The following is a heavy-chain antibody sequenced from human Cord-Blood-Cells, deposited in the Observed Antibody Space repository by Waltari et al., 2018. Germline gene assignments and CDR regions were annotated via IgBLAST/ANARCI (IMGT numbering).Heavy chain of an antibody. Sequence: EVQLVESGGGLIQPGGSLRLSCAASGFTVSSNYLSWIRQAPGKGLEWVSVIYSGGSTYYADSVKGRFTISRDNSKNTLYLQMNSLRAEDTAVYYCATNMGAVAGTFDYWGQGTLVTVSP. V-gene: IGHV3-53*01. J-gene: IGHJ4*02. CDR1: GFTVSSNY. D-gene: IGHD6-19*01. CDR2: IYSGGST. CDR3: ATNMGAVAGTFDY.